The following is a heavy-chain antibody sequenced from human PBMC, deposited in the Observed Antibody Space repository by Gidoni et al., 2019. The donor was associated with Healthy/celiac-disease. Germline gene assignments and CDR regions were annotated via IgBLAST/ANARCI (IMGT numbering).Heavy chain of an antibody. D-gene: IGHD3-22*01. Sequence: EVQLLESGGGLVQPGGSLRLSCAASGFTFSSDAMSWVRQAPGKGLEWVSAISGSGGSTYYADSVKGRFTISRDNSKNTLYLQMNSLRAEDTAVYYCAKDPEGYYDSSGYYLIGGDYWGQGTLVTVSS. V-gene: IGHV3-23*01. CDR1: GFTFSSDA. CDR3: AKDPEGYYDSSGYYLIGGDY. J-gene: IGHJ4*02. CDR2: ISGSGGST.